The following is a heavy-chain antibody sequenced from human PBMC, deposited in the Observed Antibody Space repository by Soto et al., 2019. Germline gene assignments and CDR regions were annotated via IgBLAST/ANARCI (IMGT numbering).Heavy chain of an antibody. J-gene: IGHJ4*02. CDR1: GYILTKYD. Sequence: ASVKVSCKASGYILTKYDMHWVRQAPGQGLEWMGIINPSDGYTTYAQKFQGRMTMTRETSTSTVYMEMNSLTSEDTAVYYCARDMRELFTLGPAYWGQGAQVTVSS. D-gene: IGHD3-10*01. V-gene: IGHV1-46*01. CDR3: ARDMRELFTLGPAY. CDR2: INPSDGYT.